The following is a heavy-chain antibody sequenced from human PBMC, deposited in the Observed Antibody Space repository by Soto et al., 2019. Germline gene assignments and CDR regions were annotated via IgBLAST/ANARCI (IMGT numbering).Heavy chain of an antibody. Sequence: PSETLSLTCTVSGGSISSYYWSWIRQPPGKGLEWIGYIYYSGSTNYNPSLKSRVTISVDTSKNQFSLKLSSVTAADTAVYYCARVEQQLVLAWFDPWGQGTLVTVSS. D-gene: IGHD6-13*01. CDR2: IYYSGST. CDR1: GGSISSYY. V-gene: IGHV4-59*08. J-gene: IGHJ5*02. CDR3: ARVEQQLVLAWFDP.